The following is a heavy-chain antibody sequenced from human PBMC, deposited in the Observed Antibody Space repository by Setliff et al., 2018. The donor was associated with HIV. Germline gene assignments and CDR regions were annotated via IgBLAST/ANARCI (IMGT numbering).Heavy chain of an antibody. CDR2: IDYSGST. V-gene: IGHV4-59*01. CDR1: GGSISEYY. Sequence: PSETLSLTCTVSGGSISEYYWSWIRQPPGKGLEWIGYIDYSGSTNYNPSLKSRVTISIDTSKSQFSLKLSSVTAADTAVYYCARHSITLVVGVPERDDAFDIWGQGTMVTVSS. J-gene: IGHJ3*02. CDR3: ARHSITLVVGVPERDDAFDI. D-gene: IGHD3-22*01.